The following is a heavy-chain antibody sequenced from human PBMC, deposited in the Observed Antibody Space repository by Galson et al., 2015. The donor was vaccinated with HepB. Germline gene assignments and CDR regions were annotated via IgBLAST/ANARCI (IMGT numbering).Heavy chain of an antibody. Sequence: SLRLSCAASGFHLAGYAMSWVRRAPGKGLEWVSAISGTGDITYYADSVSGRFIVSRDNSKNTPSLQMNSLRVEDTAVYHCAKGSGSRCSDTGCYRDPFDYWGQGTLVPVSS. J-gene: IGHJ4*02. CDR2: ISGTGDIT. CDR1: GFHLAGYA. V-gene: IGHV3-23*01. CDR3: AKGSGSRCSDTGCYRDPFDY. D-gene: IGHD2-2*02.